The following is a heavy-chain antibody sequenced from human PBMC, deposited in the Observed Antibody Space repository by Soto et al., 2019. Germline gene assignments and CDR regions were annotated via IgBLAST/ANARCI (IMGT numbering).Heavy chain of an antibody. CDR3: ARVVRGVTLYYYYYGMDV. Sequence: LSLTCAVYGGSFSGYYWSWIRQPPGKGLEWIGEINHSGSTNYNPSLKSRVTISVDTSKNQFSLKLSSVTAADTAVYYCARVVRGVTLYYYYYGMDVWGQGTTVTVSS. CDR1: GGSFSGYY. CDR2: INHSGST. D-gene: IGHD3-10*01. V-gene: IGHV4-34*01. J-gene: IGHJ6*02.